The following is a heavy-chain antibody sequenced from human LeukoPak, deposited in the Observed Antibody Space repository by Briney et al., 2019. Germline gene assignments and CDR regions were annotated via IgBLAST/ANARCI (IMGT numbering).Heavy chain of an antibody. CDR1: GFTFSSYS. CDR3: ARDLYYDSSGYSYDAFDI. Sequence: TAGGSLRLSCAASGFTFSSYSMNWVRQAPGKGLEWVSSISSSSSYIYYADSVKGRFTISRDNAKNSLYLQMNSLRAEDTAVYYCARDLYYDSSGYSYDAFDIWGQGTMVTVSS. J-gene: IGHJ3*02. V-gene: IGHV3-21*01. CDR2: ISSSSSYI. D-gene: IGHD3-22*01.